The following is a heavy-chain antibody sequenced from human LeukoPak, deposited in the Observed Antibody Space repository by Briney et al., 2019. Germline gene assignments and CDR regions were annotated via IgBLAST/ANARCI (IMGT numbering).Heavy chain of an antibody. V-gene: IGHV4-61*02. D-gene: IGHD4-23*01. CDR3: ARLMTTVVAGPYYYYFYMDV. J-gene: IGHJ6*03. CDR2: IYTSGST. Sequence: SETLSLTCTVSGGSISSGSYYWSWIRQPAGKGLEWIGRIYTSGSTNYNPSLKSRVTISVDTSKNQFSLKLSSVTAADTAVYYCARLMTTVVAGPYYYYFYMDVWGKGTTVTVPS. CDR1: GGSISSGSYY.